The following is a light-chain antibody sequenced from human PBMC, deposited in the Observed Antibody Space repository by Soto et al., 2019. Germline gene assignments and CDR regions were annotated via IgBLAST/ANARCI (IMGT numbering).Light chain of an antibody. J-gene: IGKJ1*01. CDR2: GAS. Sequence: ETVMTQSPAALSVSPGERVTLSCRASQSVSSSYLAWYQQKPGQAPRLLIYGASSRATGIPDRFSGSGSGTDFTLTISRLEPEDFAVYYCQQYGSSGTFGQGTKVDI. CDR3: QQYGSSGT. CDR1: QSVSSSY. V-gene: IGKV3-20*01.